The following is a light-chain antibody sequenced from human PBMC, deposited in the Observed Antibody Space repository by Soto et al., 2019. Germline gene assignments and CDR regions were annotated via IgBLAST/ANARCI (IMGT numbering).Light chain of an antibody. CDR2: DAS. CDR1: QSVSSY. Sequence: EIVLTQSPATLSLSPGERATLSCRASQSVSSYLAWYQQKPGQAPMLLIYDASNRSTGLPARFSGSWSGTDFTLPISSLEPEDFTVYYCQQRSNWPPWTFGQGTKVEIK. CDR3: QQRSNWPPWT. J-gene: IGKJ1*01. V-gene: IGKV3-11*01.